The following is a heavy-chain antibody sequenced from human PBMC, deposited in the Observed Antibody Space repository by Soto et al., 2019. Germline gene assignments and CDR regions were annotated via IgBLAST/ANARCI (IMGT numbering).Heavy chain of an antibody. CDR2: INPSGGNT. D-gene: IGHD5-18*01. Sequence: ASVKVSCKASGYTFTSYYMHWVRQAPGQGLEWMGIINPSGGNTNYAQKLQGRVTMTTDTSTSTAYMELSSLRSEDTAVYYCARGGYSYGCDYWGQGTLVTVSS. J-gene: IGHJ4*02. V-gene: IGHV1-46*01. CDR3: ARGGYSYGCDY. CDR1: GYTFTSYY.